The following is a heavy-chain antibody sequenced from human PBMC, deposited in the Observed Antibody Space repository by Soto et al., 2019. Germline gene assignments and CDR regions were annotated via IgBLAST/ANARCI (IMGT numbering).Heavy chain of an antibody. CDR3: ARWGVTMIVVGIHPTRCPGEGGGWGI. Sequence: GGSLRLSCAASGFTFSSYSMNWVRQAPGKGLEWVSSISSSSSYIYYADSVKGRFTISRDNAKNSLYLQMNSLRAEDTAVYYCARWGVTMIVVGIHPTRCPGEGGGWGIWGQGTMVTVSS. CDR1: GFTFSSYS. V-gene: IGHV3-21*01. J-gene: IGHJ3*02. D-gene: IGHD3-22*01. CDR2: ISSSSSYI.